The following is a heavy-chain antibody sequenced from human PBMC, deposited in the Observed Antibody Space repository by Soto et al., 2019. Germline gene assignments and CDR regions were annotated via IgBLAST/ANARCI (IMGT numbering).Heavy chain of an antibody. CDR2: IGSADDT. V-gene: IGHV3-13*01. Sequence: PGGSLRLSCSASGFTFSNYDMHWVRQVTGKRLEWVSAIGSADDTFYSDSVKGRFTISREDAKNSVYLQMNSLSPGDTAVYFCARGRCSGSSCYPYYYFYGVDVWGQGTTVTVS. D-gene: IGHD2-15*01. CDR1: GFTFSNYD. CDR3: ARGRCSGSSCYPYYYFYGVDV. J-gene: IGHJ6*02.